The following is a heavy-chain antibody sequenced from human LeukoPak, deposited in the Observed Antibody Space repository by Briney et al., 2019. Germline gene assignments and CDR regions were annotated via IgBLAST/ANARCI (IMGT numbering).Heavy chain of an antibody. CDR1: GYSISSGYY. J-gene: IGHJ4*02. CDR3: ARGGRIAVYYFDY. Sequence: SETLSLTCTVSGYSISSGYYWGWIRQHPGKGLEWIGYIYYSGSTYYNPSLKSRVTISVDTSKNRFSLKLSSVTAADTAVYYCARGGRIAVYYFDYWGQGTLVTVSS. D-gene: IGHD6-19*01. CDR2: IYYSGST. V-gene: IGHV4-38-2*02.